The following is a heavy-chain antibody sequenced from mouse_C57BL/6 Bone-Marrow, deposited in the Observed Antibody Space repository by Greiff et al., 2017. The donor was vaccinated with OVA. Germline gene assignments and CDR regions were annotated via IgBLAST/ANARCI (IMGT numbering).Heavy chain of an antibody. D-gene: IGHD2-5*01. Sequence: QVQLKQPGAELVKPGASVKLSCKASGYTFTSYWMHWVKQRPGRGLEWIGRIDPNSGGTKYNEKFKSKATLTVDKPSSTAYMQLSSLTSEDSAVYYCARENYSIFAYWGQGTLVTVSA. V-gene: IGHV1-72*01. CDR1: GYTFTSYW. CDR2: IDPNSGGT. J-gene: IGHJ3*01. CDR3: ARENYSIFAY.